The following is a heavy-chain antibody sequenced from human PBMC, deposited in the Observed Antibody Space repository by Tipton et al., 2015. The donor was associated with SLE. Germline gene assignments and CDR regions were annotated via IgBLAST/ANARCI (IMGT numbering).Heavy chain of an antibody. Sequence: RSLRLSCTASGFTFGDYAMHWVRQAPREGLEWVSAISWNTGNIQYADSVKGRFTISRDNAKKSLYLQMNSLRVEDTAVYYCVKDQWMEPQGVFDCWGQGTLVTVSA. J-gene: IGHJ4*02. CDR3: VKDQWMEPQGVFDC. D-gene: IGHD1-14*01. V-gene: IGHV3-9*01. CDR1: GFTFGDYA. CDR2: ISWNTGNI.